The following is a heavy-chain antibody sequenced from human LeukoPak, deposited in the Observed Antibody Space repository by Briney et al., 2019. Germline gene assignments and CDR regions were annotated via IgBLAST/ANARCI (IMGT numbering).Heavy chain of an antibody. V-gene: IGHV4-59*01. J-gene: IGHJ3*02. CDR2: IYYSGST. CDR3: ARGGYSSSRGAFDI. Sequence: SETLSLTCTVSGGSISSYYWNWIRQPPGKGLEWIGYIYYSGSTNYNPSLKSRVTISVDTSKNQFSLELSSVTAADTAVYYCARGGYSSSRGAFDIWGQGTMVTVSS. CDR1: GGSISSYY. D-gene: IGHD5-18*01.